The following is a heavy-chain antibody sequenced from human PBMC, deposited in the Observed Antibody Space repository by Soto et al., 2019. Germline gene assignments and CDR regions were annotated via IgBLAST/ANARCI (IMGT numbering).Heavy chain of an antibody. J-gene: IGHJ4*02. CDR3: ARDXDADSRTDFDY. Sequence: QVQLVESGGGLVKPGGSLRXSXXXXGXXXXDYXXXWXRXXXGXXXEWISYISGNGRIIQYADSAKGRFTISRDNAQNSLYLQMNSLRAEDTALYFCARDXDADSRTDFDYWGQGTLVTVSS. CDR2: ISGNGRII. V-gene: IGHV3-11*01. D-gene: IGHD4-17*01. CDR1: GXXXXDYX.